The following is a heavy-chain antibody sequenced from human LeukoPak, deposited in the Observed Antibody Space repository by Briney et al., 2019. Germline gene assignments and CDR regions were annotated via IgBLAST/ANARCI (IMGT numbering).Heavy chain of an antibody. CDR3: TTIRPDY. D-gene: IGHD3-3*01. J-gene: IGHJ4*02. CDR2: IKDDDSDT. CDR1: GFTFSSYW. V-gene: IGHV3-74*01. Sequence: GGSLRLSCAASGFTFSSYWMHWVRQVPGKGLVWVSRIKDDDSDTDYADSVKGRFTISRDNAKNTLFLQMNSLRVEDTAVYYYTTIRPDYWGQGTLVTVSS.